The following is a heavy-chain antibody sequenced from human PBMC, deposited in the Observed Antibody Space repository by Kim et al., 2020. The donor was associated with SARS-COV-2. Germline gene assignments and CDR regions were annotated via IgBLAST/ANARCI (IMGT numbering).Heavy chain of an antibody. V-gene: IGHV3-30*18. D-gene: IGHD3-3*01. Sequence: GGSLRLSCVVSGFNFNYYGMHWVRQAPGKGLEWVAGISYEGSKKFYADSLKGRFTISRDSSKNTLYLRMDSLISEDTAIYYCAKRGGVFAFSSSSYIDY. J-gene: IGHJ4*01. CDR1: GFNFNYYG. CDR3: AKRGGVFAFSSSSYIDY. CDR2: ISYEGSKK.